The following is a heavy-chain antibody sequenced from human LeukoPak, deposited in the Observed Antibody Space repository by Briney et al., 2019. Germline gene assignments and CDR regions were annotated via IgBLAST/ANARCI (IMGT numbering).Heavy chain of an antibody. V-gene: IGHV4-61*01. CDR1: GGSISSGSYY. D-gene: IGHD3-9*01. CDR3: ARDRGYDILTGYYYYGMDV. J-gene: IGHJ6*04. Sequence: PSQTLSLTCTVSGGSISSGSYYWSWIRQPPGKGLEWIGYIYYSGSTNYNPSLKSRVTISVDTSKNQFSLKLSSVTAADTAVYYCARDRGYDILTGYYYYGMDVWGKGTTVTVSS. CDR2: IYYSGST.